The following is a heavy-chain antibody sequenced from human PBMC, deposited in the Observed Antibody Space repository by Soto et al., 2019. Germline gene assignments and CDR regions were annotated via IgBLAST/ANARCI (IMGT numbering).Heavy chain of an antibody. Sequence: SETLSLTCTVSGDSISSYCWSWIRQPPGKGLEWIGCVYHSGSTNYSPSLKRRVSISVXXXXTXFXLXLXXXTAAXTAVCYCARTYSSSYSRYPVYYGMDVWGQGNAVT. CDR3: ARTYSSSYSRYPVYYGMDV. J-gene: IGHJ6*02. D-gene: IGHD3-22*01. V-gene: IGHV4-59*01. CDR2: VYHSGST. CDR1: GDSISSYC.